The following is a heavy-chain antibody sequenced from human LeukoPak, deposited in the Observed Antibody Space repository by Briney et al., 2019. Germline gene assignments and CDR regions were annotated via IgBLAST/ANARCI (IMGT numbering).Heavy chain of an antibody. J-gene: IGHJ4*02. V-gene: IGHV3-23*01. CDR3: ARDEYYYDGSGVPL. D-gene: IGHD3-22*01. Sequence: LPGGSLRLSCAASGFTFSTNAMSWVRQAPGKGLEWVSAISGRTGSTYYADSVKGRFTISRDNSKNTLYLQMDTLRAEDTAVYYCARDEYYYDGSGVPLWGQGTLVTVSS. CDR1: GFTFSTNA. CDR2: ISGRTGST.